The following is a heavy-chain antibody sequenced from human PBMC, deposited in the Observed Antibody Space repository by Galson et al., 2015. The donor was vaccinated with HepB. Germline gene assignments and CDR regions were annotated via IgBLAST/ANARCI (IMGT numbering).Heavy chain of an antibody. V-gene: IGHV3-48*01. CDR3: ARDWGSGWYFDY. Sequence: SLRLSCAASGFSFNTYSINWVRQTPGKGLGWVSYISSSSSLIYYADSVKGRFTISRDNAKNSVYLQMNSLRAEDTAVYYCARDWGSGWYFDYWGQGTLVTVSS. CDR1: GFSFNTYS. D-gene: IGHD6-19*01. CDR2: ISSSSSLI. J-gene: IGHJ4*02.